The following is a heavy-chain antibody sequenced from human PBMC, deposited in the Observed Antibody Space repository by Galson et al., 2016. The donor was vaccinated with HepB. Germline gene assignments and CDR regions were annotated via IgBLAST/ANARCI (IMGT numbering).Heavy chain of an antibody. V-gene: IGHV3-21*01. D-gene: IGHD3-10*01. Sequence: SLRLSCAVSGIALRSYTMNWVRQAPGKGLEWVSSISGGSSYIYYADSVKGRFTISRDNAKNSLYLQMNSLRAEDTAVYYCARGSGSGSSRFRFYFYMDMWGKGTTVTVSS. CDR1: GIALRSYT. CDR3: ARGSGSGSSRFRFYFYMDM. CDR2: ISGGSSYI. J-gene: IGHJ6*03.